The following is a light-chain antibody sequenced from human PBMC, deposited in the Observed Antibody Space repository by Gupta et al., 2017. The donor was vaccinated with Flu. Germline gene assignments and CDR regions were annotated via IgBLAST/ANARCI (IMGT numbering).Light chain of an antibody. V-gene: IGKV3-20*01. J-gene: IGKJ2*03. CDR2: GAS. CDR1: RSVSSGY. CDR3: QHYGSSPYS. Sequence: EIVLTHSPGTLSLSPGERATLSCRASRSVSSGYLAWYHQRPGQAPRLHIYGASIRAADIPHRFSGSGSGTDFTLTISRLEPEDFGVYFCQHYGSSPYSFGQGTKLEMK.